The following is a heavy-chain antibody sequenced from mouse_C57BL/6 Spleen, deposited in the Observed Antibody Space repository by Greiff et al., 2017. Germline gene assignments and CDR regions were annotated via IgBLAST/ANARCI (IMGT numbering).Heavy chain of an antibody. CDR2: IYPGDGDT. CDR3: ARGDSTGFAY. CDR1: GYAFSSYW. Sequence: VKLMESGAELVKPGASVKISCKASGYAFSSYWMNWVKQRPGKGLEWIGQIYPGDGDTNYNGKFKGKATLTADKSSSTAYMQLSSLTSEDSAVYFCARGDSTGFAYWGQGTLVTVSA. J-gene: IGHJ3*01. D-gene: IGHD2-5*01. V-gene: IGHV1-80*01.